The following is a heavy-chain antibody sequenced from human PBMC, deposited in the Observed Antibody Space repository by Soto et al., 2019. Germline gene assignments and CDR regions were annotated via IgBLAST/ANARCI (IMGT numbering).Heavy chain of an antibody. V-gene: IGHV3-23*01. CDR3: AKDQYDIFTGYHTRYSAKFDY. J-gene: IGHJ4*02. CDR1: GFTFSSYA. CDR2: ISGSGGST. D-gene: IGHD3-9*01. Sequence: GGSLRLSCAASGFTFSSYAMSWVRQAPGKGLEWVSAISGSGGSTYYADSVKGRFTISRDNSKNTLYLQMNSLRAEDTAVYYCAKDQYDIFTGYHTRYSAKFDYPGQGTLVTLSS.